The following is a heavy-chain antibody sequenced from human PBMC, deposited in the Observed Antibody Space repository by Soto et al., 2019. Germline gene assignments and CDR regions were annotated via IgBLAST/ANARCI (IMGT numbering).Heavy chain of an antibody. Sequence: QVQLVESGGGVVQPGRSLRLSCAASGFTFSSYAMHWVRQAPGKGLEWVAVISYDGSNKYYADYVKGRFTISRDNSKNTLYLQMNSLRAEDTAVYYCARDPYGQYGDYDYYGMDVWGQGTTVTVSS. V-gene: IGHV3-30-3*01. CDR3: ARDPYGQYGDYDYYGMDV. CDR1: GFTFSSYA. D-gene: IGHD4-17*01. CDR2: ISYDGSNK. J-gene: IGHJ6*02.